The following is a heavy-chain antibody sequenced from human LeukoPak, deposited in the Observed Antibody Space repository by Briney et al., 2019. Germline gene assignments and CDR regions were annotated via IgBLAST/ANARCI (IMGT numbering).Heavy chain of an antibody. CDR3: ARVGRGMATDYNWFDP. CDR2: IYTSGST. J-gene: IGHJ5*02. D-gene: IGHD5-24*01. Sequence: PSETLSLTCTVSGGSISSYYWSWIRQPAGKGLEWIGRIYTSGSTNYNPSLKSRVTMSVDTSKNQFSLKLSSVTAADTAVYYCARVGRGMATDYNWFDPWGQGTLVTVSS. CDR1: GGSISSYY. V-gene: IGHV4-4*07.